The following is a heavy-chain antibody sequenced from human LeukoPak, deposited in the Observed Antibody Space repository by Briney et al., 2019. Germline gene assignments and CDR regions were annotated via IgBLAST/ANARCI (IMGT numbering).Heavy chain of an antibody. CDR2: VTGSGSST. J-gene: IGHJ4*02. Sequence: GGSLRLSCAASGFTFSSSAMSWVRQAPGKGPEWVSVVTGSGSSTDYAGSVKGRFTISRDNSKNTLYLQMNSLRAEDTAVYYCAKGSGWYLWGQGTLVTVSS. CDR1: GFTFSSSA. V-gene: IGHV3-23*01. D-gene: IGHD6-19*01. CDR3: AKGSGWYL.